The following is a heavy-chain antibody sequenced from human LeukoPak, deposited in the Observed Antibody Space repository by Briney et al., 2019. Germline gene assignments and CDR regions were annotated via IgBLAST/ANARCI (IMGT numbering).Heavy chain of an antibody. Sequence: SETLSLTCTVSGGSISGSSYYWGWIRQPPGKGLEWIGSVYYSGSTYYNPSLKSRVTISVDTSKNQFSLKLNSVTAADTAVYYCASDYCDSSGYYSGIPYDWGQGTLVTVSS. CDR1: GGSISGSSYY. J-gene: IGHJ4*02. V-gene: IGHV4-39*01. CDR2: VYYSGST. D-gene: IGHD3-22*01. CDR3: ASDYCDSSGYYSGIPYD.